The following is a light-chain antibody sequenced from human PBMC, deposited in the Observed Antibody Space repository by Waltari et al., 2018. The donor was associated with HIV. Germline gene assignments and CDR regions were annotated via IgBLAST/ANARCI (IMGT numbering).Light chain of an antibody. CDR2: KDS. CDR1: ALPKRY. V-gene: IGLV3-25*03. CDR3: QSADSSGTYRV. J-gene: IGLJ3*02. Sequence: SYELTQPPSVSVSPGKTARITCPVDALPKRYAYWYQQKPGQAPVLVIYKDSERPSGIPERFSGSSSGTTVTLTISGVQAEDEADYYCQSADSSGTYRVFGGGTKLTVL.